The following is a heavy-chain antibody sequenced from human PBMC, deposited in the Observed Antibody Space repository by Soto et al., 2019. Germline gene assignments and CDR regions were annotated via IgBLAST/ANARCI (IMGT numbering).Heavy chain of an antibody. J-gene: IGHJ4*02. Sequence: QVQLVESGGGVVQPGRSLRLSCAASGFSFSSYGIHWVRQAPGKGLEWVAVIWYDGSNEYYADSVKGRFSISRDNSKSRVYLQRNGLRAEDTAVYYCAKDRGGGAVVPDYWGQGTLVTVSS. CDR2: IWYDGSNE. CDR1: GFSFSSYG. CDR3: AKDRGGGAVVPDY. D-gene: IGHD2-21*01. V-gene: IGHV3-33*06.